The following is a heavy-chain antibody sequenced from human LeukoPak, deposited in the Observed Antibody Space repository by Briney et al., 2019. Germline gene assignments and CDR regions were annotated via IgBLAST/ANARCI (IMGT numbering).Heavy chain of an antibody. Sequence: SQTLSLTCAISGDSVSSNSAAWNWIRQSPLRGLEWLGRTYYRSEWYNDYAPSVKGRITINPDTSKSQFSLQLNSVTPEDTAVYYCAFGWSFTSWGQGTLVTVSS. CDR3: AFGWSFTS. J-gene: IGHJ5*02. CDR2: TYYRSEWYN. V-gene: IGHV6-1*01. CDR1: GDSVSSNSAA. D-gene: IGHD1-26*01.